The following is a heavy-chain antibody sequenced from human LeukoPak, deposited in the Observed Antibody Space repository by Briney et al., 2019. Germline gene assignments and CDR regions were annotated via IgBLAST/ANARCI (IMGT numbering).Heavy chain of an antibody. Sequence: ASETPSLTCAVYGGSFSGYYWSWIRQPPGKGLEWIGYIHYSGGTKYNPSLKSRVIMLMDTSKNQLSLRVSPVTAADTAVYYCARGLYSSTWPDIWGQGTLVTVSS. V-gene: IGHV4-59*08. J-gene: IGHJ4*02. CDR1: GGSFSGYY. CDR3: ARGLYSSTWPDI. CDR2: IHYSGGT. D-gene: IGHD6-13*01.